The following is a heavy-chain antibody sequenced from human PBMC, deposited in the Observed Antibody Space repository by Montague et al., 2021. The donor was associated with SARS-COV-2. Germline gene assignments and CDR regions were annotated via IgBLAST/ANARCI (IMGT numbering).Heavy chain of an antibody. CDR3: ERVILPATSNAIDG. D-gene: IGHD2-15*01. V-gene: IGHV4-39*07. CDR1: GGSISSYYHY. Sequence: SETLSLTCTVYGGSISSYYHYWGWIRQPPGKGLEWIGAMYYSGSTWLNPSLKIRVTISVDTSKKQLYLNLRSATAADTAVYFCERVILPATSNAIDGWGQGTLVTVSS. CDR2: MYYSGST. J-gene: IGHJ4*02.